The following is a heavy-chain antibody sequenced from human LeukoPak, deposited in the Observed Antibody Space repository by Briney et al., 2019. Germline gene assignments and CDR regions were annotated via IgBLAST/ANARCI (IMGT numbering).Heavy chain of an antibody. CDR3: ARDSSPSYYDSSGLLDY. V-gene: IGHV3-74*01. Sequence: GGSLRLSCAASGFTFSSYWMHWVRQAPGKGLVWVSRINSDGSSTSYADSMKGRFTISRDNAKNTLYLQMNSLRAEDTAVYYCARDSSPSYYDSSGLLDYWGQGTLVTVSS. CDR1: GFTFSSYW. J-gene: IGHJ4*02. D-gene: IGHD3-22*01. CDR2: INSDGSST.